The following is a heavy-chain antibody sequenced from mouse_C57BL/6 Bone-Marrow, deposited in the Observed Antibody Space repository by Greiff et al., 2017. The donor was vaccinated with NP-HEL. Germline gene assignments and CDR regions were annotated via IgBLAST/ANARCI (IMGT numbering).Heavy chain of an antibody. J-gene: IGHJ2*01. Sequence: DVKLVESGGGLVQPGESLKLSCESYEYEFPSYDMSWVRKTPEQGLALVAAINSDGGSTYYPDTMEGRFIFSRDNTKKTLYLQMSRLRSEDTALYYWARPEPYYFDYWGRGTAITVSA. CDR3: ARPEPYYFDY. V-gene: IGHV5-2*01. CDR2: INSDGGST. CDR1: EYEFPSYD.